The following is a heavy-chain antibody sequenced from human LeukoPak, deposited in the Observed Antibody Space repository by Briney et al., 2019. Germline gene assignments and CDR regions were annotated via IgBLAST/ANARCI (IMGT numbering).Heavy chain of an antibody. J-gene: IGHJ4*02. D-gene: IGHD3-9*01. CDR3: TTDLPELRYFDWVLEYYFDY. V-gene: IGHV3-15*01. Sequence: PVGCLRLSRAASVFTFSNALMSWVGQAAGTGREGVGRIKSKTDGGTTDYARPVKGRFPISRDDSKNTLYLQMNSLKTQDTAVYYCTTDLPELRYFDWVLEYYFDYWGQGTLVTVSS. CDR1: VFTFSNAL. CDR2: IKSKTDGGTT.